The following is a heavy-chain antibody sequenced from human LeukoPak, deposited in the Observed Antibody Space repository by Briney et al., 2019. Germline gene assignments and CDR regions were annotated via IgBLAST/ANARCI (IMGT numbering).Heavy chain of an antibody. J-gene: IGHJ3*02. CDR3: ARGGNVWSGYPTDAFDI. CDR2: IKQDGSEK. CDR1: GFIFSSYW. D-gene: IGHD3-3*01. V-gene: IGHV3-7*02. Sequence: GGSLRLSCAASGFIFSSYWMSWVRQAPGKGLEWVANIKQDGSEKNYVDSVKGRFTISRDNSKNTLYLQMNSLRAEDTAVYYCARGGNVWSGYPTDAFDIWGQGTMVTVSS.